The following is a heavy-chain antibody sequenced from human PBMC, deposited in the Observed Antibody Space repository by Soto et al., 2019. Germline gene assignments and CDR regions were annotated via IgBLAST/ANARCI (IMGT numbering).Heavy chain of an antibody. CDR3: AHRVLRTVFGLVTTTAIYFEF. D-gene: IGHD3-3*01. Sequence: QITLNESGPTQVKPRQTLTLTCTFSGFSLTTSGVGVGWIRQSPGKAPEWLALIYWDDDKRYSPSLKSRLTITTDTSKNQVVLTMADLDPADTATYYCAHRVLRTVFGLVTTTAIYFEFWGQGTPVAVSS. J-gene: IGHJ4*02. CDR1: GFSLTTSGVG. V-gene: IGHV2-5*02. CDR2: IYWDDDK.